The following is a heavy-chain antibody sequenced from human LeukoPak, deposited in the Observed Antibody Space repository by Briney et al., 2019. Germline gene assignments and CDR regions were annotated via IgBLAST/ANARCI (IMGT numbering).Heavy chain of an antibody. CDR1: GFTFNIYA. J-gene: IGHJ4*02. D-gene: IGHD6-19*01. CDR3: AKAEGVAGKHYFDY. V-gene: IGHV3-23*01. Sequence: PGGSLRLSCAASGFTFNIYAMSWVRQAPGKGLEWVSGISGSGGNTYYADSVKGRFTISRDNSKNTLSLQMNSLRAEDTAVYYCAKAEGVAGKHYFDYWGQGTLVTVSS. CDR2: ISGSGGNT.